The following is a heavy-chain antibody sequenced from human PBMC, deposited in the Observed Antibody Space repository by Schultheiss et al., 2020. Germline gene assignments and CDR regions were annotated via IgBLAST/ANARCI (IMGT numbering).Heavy chain of an antibody. CDR1: GGSISSYY. Sequence: SETLSLTCTVSGGSISSYYWSWIRQPPGKGLEWIGYIYYSGSTYYNPSLKSRVTISVDTSKNQFSLKLSSVTAADTAVYYCARELSGWYPYYYYGMDVWGQGTTVTVSS. CDR2: IYYSGST. J-gene: IGHJ6*02. CDR3: ARELSGWYPYYYYGMDV. V-gene: IGHV4-59*12. D-gene: IGHD6-19*01.